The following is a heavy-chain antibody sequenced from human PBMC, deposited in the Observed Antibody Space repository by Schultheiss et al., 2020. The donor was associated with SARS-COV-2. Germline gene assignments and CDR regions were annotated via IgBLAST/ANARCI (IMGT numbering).Heavy chain of an antibody. CDR1: GGSFSGYY. D-gene: IGHD1-26*01. J-gene: IGHJ2*01. CDR2: IYYIGGT. Sequence: SETLSLTCAVYGGSFSGYYWSWIRQPPGKGLEWIGHIYYIGGTNYNPSLKSRFTTSVDTSKNQFSLKLSSVTAADTAVYYCARVYGVGASTDWYFDLWGRGTLVTVSS. CDR3: ARVYGVGASTDWYFDL. V-gene: IGHV4-59*01.